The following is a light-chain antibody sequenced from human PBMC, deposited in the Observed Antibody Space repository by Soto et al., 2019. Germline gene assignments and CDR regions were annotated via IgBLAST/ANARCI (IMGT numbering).Light chain of an antibody. V-gene: IGKV3-20*01. J-gene: IGKJ5*01. Sequence: EIVMTQYTATLSVSLGERSTLSCSSSQSVSSSYLAWYQQKPGQAPRLVIYGASNRAAGIPDRFSGSGSGTDFTLTVSRLEPEDFAVYYCQQYHWAPDTFGQGTRLEIK. CDR3: QQYHWAPDT. CDR1: QSVSSSY. CDR2: GAS.